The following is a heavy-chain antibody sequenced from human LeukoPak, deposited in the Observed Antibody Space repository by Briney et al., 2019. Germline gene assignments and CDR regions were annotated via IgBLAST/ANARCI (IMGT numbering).Heavy chain of an antibody. J-gene: IGHJ3*02. CDR3: ARGPQYCSDGSCYSYAFDI. CDR2: IFSSGST. CDR1: GGSVSSGTYY. D-gene: IGHD2-15*01. V-gene: IGHV4-61*01. Sequence: SETLSLTCTVSGGSVSSGTYYWSWIRQPPERGLEWIGYIFSSGSTYYNPSLKSRVTISVDTSKNQFSLKLSSVTAADTAVYYCARGPQYCSDGSCYSYAFDIWGQGTMVTVSS.